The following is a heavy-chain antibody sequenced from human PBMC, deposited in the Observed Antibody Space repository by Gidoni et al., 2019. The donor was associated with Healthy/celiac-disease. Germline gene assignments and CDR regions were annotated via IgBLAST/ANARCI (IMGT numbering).Heavy chain of an antibody. CDR1: GFTVSSNY. Sequence: EVQLVESGGGLIQPGGSLRLSCAASGFTVSSNYMSWVRQAPGKGLEGVSVIYSGGSTYYADSVKGRFTISRDNSKNTLYLQMNSLRAEDTAVYYCARVKGPGSYPYFDYWGQGTLVTVSS. CDR3: ARVKGPGSYPYFDY. V-gene: IGHV3-53*01. CDR2: IYSGGST. J-gene: IGHJ4*02. D-gene: IGHD1-26*01.